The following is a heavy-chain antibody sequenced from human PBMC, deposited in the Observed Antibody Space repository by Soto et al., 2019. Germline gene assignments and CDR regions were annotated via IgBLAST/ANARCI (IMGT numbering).Heavy chain of an antibody. CDR3: TRGLASGEY. Sequence: QVPLVQPGAAVKKPGVSVKFSCKASGYIFTNFYIHWVRQAPGQGLEWIGIINPNGGSTNYAQNFQGRVTMTRDTYTSTVYMELSSLRSEDTAVYYCTRGLASGEYWGQGTLITVSS. CDR2: INPNGGST. CDR1: GYIFTNFY. V-gene: IGHV1-46*03. J-gene: IGHJ4*02.